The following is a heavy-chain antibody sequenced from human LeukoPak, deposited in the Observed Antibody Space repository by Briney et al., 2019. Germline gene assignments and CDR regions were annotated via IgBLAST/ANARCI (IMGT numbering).Heavy chain of an antibody. D-gene: IGHD6-13*01. CDR1: GGSFSGYY. CDR2: INHSGST. CDR3: ARVPARIAAAGKGWFDP. Sequence: SETLSLTCAVYGGSFSGYYWSWIRQPPGKGLEWIGEINHSGSTNYNPSLKSRVTISVDTSKDRFSLKLSSVTAADTAVYYCARVPARIAAAGKGWFDPWGQGTLVTVSS. J-gene: IGHJ5*02. V-gene: IGHV4-34*01.